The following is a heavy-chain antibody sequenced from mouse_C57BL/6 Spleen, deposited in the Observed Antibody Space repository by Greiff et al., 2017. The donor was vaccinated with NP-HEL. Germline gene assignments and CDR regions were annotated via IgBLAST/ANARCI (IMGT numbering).Heavy chain of an antibody. V-gene: IGHV1-52*01. CDR1: GYTFTSYW. D-gene: IGHD2-4*01. CDR2: IDPSDSET. J-gene: IGHJ3*01. CDR3: ARSDYTWFAY. Sequence: QVQLKQPGAELVRPGSSVKLSCKASGYTFTSYWMHWVKQRPIQGLEWIGNIDPSDSETHYNQKFKDKATLTVDKSSSTAYMQLSSLTSEDSAVDYCARSDYTWFAYWGQGTLVTVSA.